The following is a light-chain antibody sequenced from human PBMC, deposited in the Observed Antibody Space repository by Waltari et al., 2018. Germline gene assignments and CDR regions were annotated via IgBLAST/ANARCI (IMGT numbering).Light chain of an antibody. V-gene: IGLV2-23*01. J-gene: IGLJ2*01. CDR3: CSYAGSYTWV. Sequence: QSALTHPAPVSGSPGQSITISFTGTSSYVGNYNLVSGYPQYPGKAPKVRIYDDNRRPSGVSDRFSGSKSGNTASLTICGVQAEDEADYYCCSYAGSYTWVVGGGTKLTVL. CDR1: SSYVGNYNL. CDR2: DDN.